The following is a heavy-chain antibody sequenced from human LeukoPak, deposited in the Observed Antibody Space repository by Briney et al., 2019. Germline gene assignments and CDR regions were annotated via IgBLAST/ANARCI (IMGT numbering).Heavy chain of an antibody. CDR2: ISAYNGNP. Sequence: ASVKVSCKASGYTFTSYGISWVRQAPGQGLEWMGWISAYNGNPTYAQNLQGRITLSTDSSTSTAYMELRSLRSDDTAVYYCARAYETLTGHSAWFDSWGQGTLVTVSS. J-gene: IGHJ5*01. D-gene: IGHD3-9*01. CDR1: GYTFTSYG. CDR3: ARAYETLTGHSAWFDS. V-gene: IGHV1-18*01.